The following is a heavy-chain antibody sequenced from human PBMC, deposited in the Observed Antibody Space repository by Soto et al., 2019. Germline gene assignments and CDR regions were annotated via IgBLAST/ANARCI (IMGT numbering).Heavy chain of an antibody. CDR3: AAAVEYSSSSDY. J-gene: IGHJ4*02. CDR2: INHSGST. CDR1: GGSFSGYY. D-gene: IGHD6-6*01. Sequence: SETLSLTCAVYGGSFSGYYWSWIRQPPGKGPEWIGEINHSGSTNYNPSLKSRVTISVDTSKNQFSLKLSSVTAADTAVYYCAAAVEYSSSSDYWGQGTLVTVSS. V-gene: IGHV4-34*01.